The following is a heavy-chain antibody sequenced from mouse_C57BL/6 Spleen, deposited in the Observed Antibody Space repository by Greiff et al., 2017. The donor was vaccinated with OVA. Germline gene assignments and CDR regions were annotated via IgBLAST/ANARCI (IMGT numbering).Heavy chain of an antibody. Sequence: VQLQQPGAELVKPGASVKLSCTASGYTFTSYWMHWVKQRPGRGLEWIGRIDPNSGGTKYNAKFKSKATLTVDKTSSTAYMQLSSLTSEYSAVYCCSRSRTLLGAMDDWGQGTSVTVSS. V-gene: IGHV1-72*01. CDR1: GYTFTSYW. CDR2: IDPNSGGT. CDR3: SRSRTLLGAMDD. D-gene: IGHD2-10*01. J-gene: IGHJ4*01.